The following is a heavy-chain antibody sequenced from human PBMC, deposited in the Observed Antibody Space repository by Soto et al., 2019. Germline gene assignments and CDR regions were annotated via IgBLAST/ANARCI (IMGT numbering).Heavy chain of an antibody. D-gene: IGHD4-17*01. CDR3: ARGDEMTAVTIFEY. V-gene: IGHV1-69*13. Sequence: GASVKVSCKASGGAFGRYSVSWVRQAPGQGLEWIGGVIPVFNTSNYSLKFQGRVAIFADLSTSTVFMELRSLRSEDTALYYCARGDEMTAVTIFEYWGQGTLVTVSS. J-gene: IGHJ4*02. CDR2: VIPVFNTS. CDR1: GGAFGRYS.